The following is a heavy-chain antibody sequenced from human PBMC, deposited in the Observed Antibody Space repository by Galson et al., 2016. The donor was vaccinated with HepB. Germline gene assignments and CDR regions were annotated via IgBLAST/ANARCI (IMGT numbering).Heavy chain of an antibody. Sequence: SLRLSCAASTFALRNYAMSWVRQPPGKGLEWVSTLRGRGSTTFYADSVKGRFTISRDNSKTTLYLQMNSLRDDATAVYYCARSADTGGNLVGSVLWGQGTRVTGSS. CDR1: TFALRNYA. J-gene: IGHJ4*02. D-gene: IGHD6-25*01. CDR2: LRGRGSTT. CDR3: ARSADTGGNLVGSVL. V-gene: IGHV3-23*01.